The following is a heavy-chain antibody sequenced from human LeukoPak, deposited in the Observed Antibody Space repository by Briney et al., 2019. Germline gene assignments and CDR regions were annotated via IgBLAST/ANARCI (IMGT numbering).Heavy chain of an antibody. D-gene: IGHD6-13*01. Sequence: GGSLRLSCAASGFTFNSNGMHWVRQAPGKGLEWVAFIRYDGNTKYYADSVKGRFTISRDNSQNTPYLQMNSLRGDDTAVYYCVKDCPGDSSPEGVCHYYMDVWGKGTTVTVSS. CDR1: GFTFNSNG. CDR3: VKDCPGDSSPEGVCHYYMDV. J-gene: IGHJ6*03. CDR2: IRYDGNTK. V-gene: IGHV3-30*02.